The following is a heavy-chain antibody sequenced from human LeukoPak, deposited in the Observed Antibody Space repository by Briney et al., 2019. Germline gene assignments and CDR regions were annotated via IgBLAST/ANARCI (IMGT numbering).Heavy chain of an antibody. Sequence: SETLSLTCTVSGGSISSYYWSWIRQPPGKGLEWIGYIYYSGSTNYNPSLKSRVTISVGTSKNQFSLKLSSVTAADTAVYYCARDVGGYSYGFLDYWGQGTLVTVSS. V-gene: IGHV4-59*01. CDR3: ARDVGGYSYGFLDY. D-gene: IGHD5-18*01. J-gene: IGHJ4*02. CDR2: IYYSGST. CDR1: GGSISSYY.